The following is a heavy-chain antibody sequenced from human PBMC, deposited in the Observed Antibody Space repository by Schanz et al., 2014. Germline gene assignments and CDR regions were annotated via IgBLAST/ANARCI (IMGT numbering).Heavy chain of an antibody. CDR3: ARDFDDRRGYGSGYCLGDCMDV. CDR2: MSYDGSIK. V-gene: IGHV3-33*01. Sequence: QVQLVESGGGVVQPGRSLRLSCAASGFIFSSYGLHWVRQALGKGLEWVAAMSYDGSIKYYGDSVKGRFTISRDNAKNSLYLQMNSLRAEDTAVDYCARDFDDRRGYGSGYCLGDCMDVWGQGTTVTVSS. CDR1: GFIFSSYG. J-gene: IGHJ6*02. D-gene: IGHD3-10*01.